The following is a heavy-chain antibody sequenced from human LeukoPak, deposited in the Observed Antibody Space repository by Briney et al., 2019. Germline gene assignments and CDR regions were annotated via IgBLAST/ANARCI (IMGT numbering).Heavy chain of an antibody. V-gene: IGHV4-61*02. J-gene: IGHJ6*03. D-gene: IGHD2-2*01. CDR2: IYTSGST. Sequence: SQTLSLTCTVSGGSISSGSYYWSWIRQPAGKGLEWIGRIYTSGSTNHNPSLKSRVTISVDTSKNQFYLKLSSVTAADTALYYCARASLLTSAMGYYYMVVWGKGTTVTVSS. CDR3: ARASLLTSAMGYYYMVV. CDR1: GGSISSGSYY.